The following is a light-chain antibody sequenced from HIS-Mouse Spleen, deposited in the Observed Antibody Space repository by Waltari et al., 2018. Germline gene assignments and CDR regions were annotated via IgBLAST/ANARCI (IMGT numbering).Light chain of an antibody. Sequence: ELVLTQSPATLSLSPGERATLSCRASQSVSSYLAWYQQKPGQAPRLLIYDASNRATGIPARFSGSRSGTDFTLTISSLEPEDFAVYYCQQRSNWPPYTFGQGTKLEIK. CDR3: QQRSNWPPYT. J-gene: IGKJ2*01. V-gene: IGKV3-11*01. CDR2: DAS. CDR1: QSVSSY.